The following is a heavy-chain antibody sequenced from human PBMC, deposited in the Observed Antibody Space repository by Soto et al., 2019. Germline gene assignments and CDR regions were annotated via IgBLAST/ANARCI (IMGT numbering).Heavy chain of an antibody. V-gene: IGHV3-30*18. CDR3: AKDLNTVPAGIYYYGMDV. Sequence: QVQLVESGGGVVQPGRSLRLSCAASGFTFSSYGMHWVRQAPGKGLEWVAVISYDGSNKYYADSVKGRFTISRDNSKNTLYLQMNSLRAEDTAVYYCAKDLNTVPAGIYYYGMDVWGQGTTVTVSS. CDR2: ISYDGSNK. CDR1: GFTFSSYG. J-gene: IGHJ6*02. D-gene: IGHD4-17*01.